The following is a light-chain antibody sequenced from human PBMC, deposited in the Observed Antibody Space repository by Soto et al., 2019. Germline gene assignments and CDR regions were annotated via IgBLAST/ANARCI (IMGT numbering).Light chain of an antibody. CDR1: SSDVGSYNL. CDR3: CSYAGTNTFV. V-gene: IGLV2-23*01. Sequence: QSALTQPASVSGSPGQSITISCTGTSSDVGSYNLVSWYQQHPGKAPKLMIYEGNKRPSGFSNRFSGSKSANTASLTISGLQTEDEADYYCCSYAGTNTFVFGTGTKVTVL. J-gene: IGLJ1*01. CDR2: EGN.